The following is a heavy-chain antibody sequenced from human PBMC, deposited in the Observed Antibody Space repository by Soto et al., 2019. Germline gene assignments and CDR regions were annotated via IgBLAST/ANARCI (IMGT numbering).Heavy chain of an antibody. J-gene: IGHJ4*02. CDR3: ARTDLKLRGLDY. CDR1: GYTFTSYG. CDR2: ISGYNGNT. D-gene: IGHD1-7*01. V-gene: IGHV1-18*01. Sequence: QVQLVQSGTEVRKPGASVKVSCKASGYTFTSYGINWVRQAPGQGLEWMGWISGYNGNTDYVQRLQDRVIMTTDTSTRTAYMELRNLRSDDSAVYYCARTDLKLRGLDYWGQGTLVTVSS.